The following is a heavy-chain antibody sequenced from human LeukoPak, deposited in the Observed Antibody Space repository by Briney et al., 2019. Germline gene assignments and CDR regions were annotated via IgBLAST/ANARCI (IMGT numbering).Heavy chain of an antibody. CDR1: GYTFTGYY. CDR2: INPNSGDT. Sequence: ASVKVSCKASGYTFTGYYIHWVRQAPGQGLEWLGWINPNSGDTNYAQKFQGRVTMTRDTSISTAYMELSRLRSDDTAVYYCARGSSDDFWSGYVCWFDPWGQGTLVTVSS. J-gene: IGHJ5*02. CDR3: ARGSSDDFWSGYVCWFDP. D-gene: IGHD3-3*01. V-gene: IGHV1-2*02.